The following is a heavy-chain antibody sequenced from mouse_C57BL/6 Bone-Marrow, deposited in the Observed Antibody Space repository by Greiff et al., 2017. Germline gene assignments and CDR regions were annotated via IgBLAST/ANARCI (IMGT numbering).Heavy chain of an antibody. CDR3: AKRGYYLYYAMDY. CDR1: GFSLTSYG. V-gene: IGHV2-2*01. J-gene: IGHJ4*01. Sequence: QVQLQQSGPGLVQPSQSLSITCTVSGFSLTSYGVHWVRQSPGKGLEWLGVIWRGGSTDYNAAFISRLSISKDNSKSQVFFKMNSLQADDTAIYYCAKRGYYLYYAMDYWGQGTSVTVSS. D-gene: IGHD2-3*01. CDR2: IWRGGST.